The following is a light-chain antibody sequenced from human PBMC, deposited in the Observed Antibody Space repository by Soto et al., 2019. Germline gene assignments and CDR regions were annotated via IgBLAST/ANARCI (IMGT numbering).Light chain of an antibody. V-gene: IGKV3-20*01. CDR3: QQQGT. CDR2: AAS. CDR1: EFLSSSY. J-gene: IGKJ2*01. Sequence: EIVLTQSPGTLSLSPGERATLSCRASEFLSSSYLVWYQQKPGQAPRLLIYAASRRATGITDRFSGSGSATEYTVTINTLEPEDFAVYYCQQQGTFGQGTKLEIK.